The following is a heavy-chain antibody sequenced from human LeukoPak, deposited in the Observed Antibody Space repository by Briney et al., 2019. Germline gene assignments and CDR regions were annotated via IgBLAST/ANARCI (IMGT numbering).Heavy chain of an antibody. CDR3: ARHLRADYGDYLRRFSRPDYYYYYGMDV. D-gene: IGHD4-17*01. CDR2: IYPGDSDT. J-gene: IGHJ6*02. Sequence: KTGESLKISCKGSGYSFTSYWIGWVRQMPGKGLEWMGIIYPGDSDTRYSPSFQGQVTISADKSISTAYLQWSSLKASDTAMYYCARHLRADYGDYLRRFSRPDYYYYYGMDVWGQGTTVTVSS. V-gene: IGHV5-51*01. CDR1: GYSFTSYW.